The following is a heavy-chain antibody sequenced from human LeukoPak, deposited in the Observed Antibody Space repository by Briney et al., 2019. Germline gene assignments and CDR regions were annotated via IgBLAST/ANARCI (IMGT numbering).Heavy chain of an antibody. CDR2: ISSSSSYI. Sequence: GGSLRLSCAASGFTFSSYSMNWVRQAPGKGLEWVSSISSSSSYIYYADSVKGRFTISRDNAKNSLYLQMNSLRAEDTAVYYCARDEGSGWSSGLDWGQGTLVTVSS. J-gene: IGHJ4*02. V-gene: IGHV3-21*01. CDR3: ARDEGSGWSSGLD. D-gene: IGHD6-19*01. CDR1: GFTFSSYS.